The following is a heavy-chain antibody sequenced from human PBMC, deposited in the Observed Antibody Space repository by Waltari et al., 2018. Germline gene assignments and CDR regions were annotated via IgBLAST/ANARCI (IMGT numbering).Heavy chain of an antibody. CDR3: ASEHSRGMDV. CDR1: GYTFTSYA. CDR2: INTNTGNP. J-gene: IGHJ6*02. V-gene: IGHV7-4-1*02. Sequence: QVQLVQSGSELKKPGASVKVSCKSSGYTFTSYALNWVRQAPGQGLEWMGWINTNTGNPTYAQGFTGRCVFSLDISGSTASLQISSLKAEDTAVYYCASEHSRGMDVWGQGTTVIVSS.